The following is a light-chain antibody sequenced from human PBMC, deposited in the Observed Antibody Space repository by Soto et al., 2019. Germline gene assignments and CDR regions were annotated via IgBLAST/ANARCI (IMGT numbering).Light chain of an antibody. CDR2: DAS. Sequence: EFVLTQSPGTLSLSPGERATLSCRASQTVSNNYLAWYQQKPGQAPRLLIYDASSRATGIPDRFSGGGSGTDFTLTISRLEPEDFAVYYCQQFRSYPLTFGGGTKVEIK. CDR3: QQFRSYPLT. J-gene: IGKJ4*01. CDR1: QTVSNNY. V-gene: IGKV3-20*01.